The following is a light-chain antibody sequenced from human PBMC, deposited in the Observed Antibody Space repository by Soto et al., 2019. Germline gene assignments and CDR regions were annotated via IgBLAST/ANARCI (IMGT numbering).Light chain of an antibody. CDR2: GAS. CDR3: QQYGGSRWT. Sequence: EIVLTQSPGTLSLSPGERATLSCRASQSVSSTYLAWYQQKPGQAPRLLIYGASNRATRIPDRLSGSGSVTDFTLTISRLQPEDFAVYYCQQYGGSRWTFGQGTRVDI. V-gene: IGKV3-20*01. CDR1: QSVSSTY. J-gene: IGKJ1*01.